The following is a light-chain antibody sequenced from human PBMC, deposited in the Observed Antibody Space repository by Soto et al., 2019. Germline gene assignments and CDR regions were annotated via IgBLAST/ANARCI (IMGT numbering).Light chain of an antibody. J-gene: IGKJ1*01. CDR3: QQSDNIPRT. V-gene: IGKV1-39*01. Sequence: DIQMTQSPSSLSASLGDRVSITCRASQSIGTFLNWYQQNPGKAPKLLIYAASSLQSGVPSRFSGSGSGAVFTLTIGSLQPEDFATYYCQQSDNIPRTFGQGTKVEV. CDR2: AAS. CDR1: QSIGTF.